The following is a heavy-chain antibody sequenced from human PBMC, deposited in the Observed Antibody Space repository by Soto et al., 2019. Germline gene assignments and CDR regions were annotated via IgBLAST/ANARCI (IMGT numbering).Heavy chain of an antibody. D-gene: IGHD2-21*02. Sequence: SETLSLTCTVSGGSISSSSYYWGWIRQPPGKGLEWIGSIYYSGSTYYNPSLKSRVTISVDTSKNQFSLKLSSVTAADTAVYYCARLVGPATAPLDYWGQGTLVTVSS. CDR2: IYYSGST. V-gene: IGHV4-39*01. CDR3: ARLVGPATAPLDY. CDR1: GGSISSSSYY. J-gene: IGHJ4*02.